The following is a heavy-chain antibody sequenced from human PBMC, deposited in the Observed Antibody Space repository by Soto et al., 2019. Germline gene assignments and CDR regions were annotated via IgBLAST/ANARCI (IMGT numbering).Heavy chain of an antibody. CDR1: GFPFDDYG. CDR2: INRDGGST. V-gene: IGHV3-20*04. D-gene: IGHD5-18*01. CDR3: AKDGLGAYSYGSYYFDY. J-gene: IGHJ4*01. Sequence: GGSLRLSCAAFGFPFDDYGMSWVRQAPGKGLEWVSGINRDGGSTCYADSVKGRFTISRDNAKNTLYLQMNSLRAEDTAVYYCAKDGLGAYSYGSYYFDYWGQGTLVTVSS.